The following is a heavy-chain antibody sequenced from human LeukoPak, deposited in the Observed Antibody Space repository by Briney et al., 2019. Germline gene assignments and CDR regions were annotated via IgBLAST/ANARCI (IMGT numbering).Heavy chain of an antibody. D-gene: IGHD3-22*01. V-gene: IGHV3-23*01. CDR3: ARGGSYYYDNSAYFGY. J-gene: IGHJ4*02. CDR2: ISASGRGT. CDR1: RFTFNSYA. Sequence: PGGSLRLSCAASRFTFNSYAMSWVRQAPGKGLEWVSGISASGRGTYYADSVKGRFTISRDNSKDTLSLQMKSLRAGDTAVYYCARGGSYYYDNSAYFGYWGQGTLVSVSS.